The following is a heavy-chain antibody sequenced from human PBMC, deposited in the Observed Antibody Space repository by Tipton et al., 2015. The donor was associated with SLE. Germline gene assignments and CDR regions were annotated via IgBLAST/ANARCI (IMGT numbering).Heavy chain of an antibody. CDR1: GYSFTSYW. CDR2: IYPGDSGT. V-gene: IGHV5-51*03. CDR3: ARSEWAAHDAFDI. D-gene: IGHD6-6*01. J-gene: IGHJ3*02. Sequence: QLVQSGAEVKKSGESLKISCKGSGYSFTSYWIGWVRQMPGKGLEWMGIIYPGDSGTRYSPSFQGQVTISADKSISTAYLQWSSLKASDTAMYYCARSEWAAHDAFDIWGQGTMATVSS.